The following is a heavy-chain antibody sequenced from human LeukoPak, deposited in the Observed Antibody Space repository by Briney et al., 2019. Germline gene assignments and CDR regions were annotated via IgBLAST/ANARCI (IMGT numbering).Heavy chain of an antibody. D-gene: IGHD1-26*01. Sequence: SETLSLTCTVSGGSISSSSYYWGWIRQPPGKGLEWIGSIYYSGSTYYNPSLKSRVTISVDTSKNQFSLKLSSVTAADTAVYYCARVRRYSGSYLAFDIWGQGTMVTVSS. CDR1: GGSISSSSYY. CDR3: ARVRRYSGSYLAFDI. J-gene: IGHJ3*02. CDR2: IYYSGST. V-gene: IGHV4-39*07.